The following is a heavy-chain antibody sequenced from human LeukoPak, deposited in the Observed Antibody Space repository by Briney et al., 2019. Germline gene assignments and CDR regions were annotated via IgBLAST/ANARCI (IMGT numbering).Heavy chain of an antibody. Sequence: SVKVSCKASGGTFSSYAISWVRQAPGQGLEWMGGIIPIFGTANYAQKFQGRVTITADESTSTAYMELSSLRSEDTAVYYCARAPNGGSYSVPFGPFDYWGQGTLVTVSS. CDR2: IIPIFGTA. V-gene: IGHV1-69*13. D-gene: IGHD1-26*01. J-gene: IGHJ4*02. CDR1: GGTFSSYA. CDR3: ARAPNGGSYSVPFGPFDY.